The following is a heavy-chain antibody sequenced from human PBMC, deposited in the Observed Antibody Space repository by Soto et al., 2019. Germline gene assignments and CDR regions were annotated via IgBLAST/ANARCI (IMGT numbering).Heavy chain of an antibody. CDR2: IIPIFGTA. CDR3: ARGVSVAWDIDAFDI. CDR1: GGTFSSYA. Sequence: SVKVSCKASGGTFSSYAISWVRQAPGQWLEWMGGIIPIFGTANYAQKFQGRVTITADESTSTAYMELSSLRSEDTAVYYCARGVSVAWDIDAFDIWGQGTMVTVSS. V-gene: IGHV1-69*13. J-gene: IGHJ3*02. D-gene: IGHD1-26*01.